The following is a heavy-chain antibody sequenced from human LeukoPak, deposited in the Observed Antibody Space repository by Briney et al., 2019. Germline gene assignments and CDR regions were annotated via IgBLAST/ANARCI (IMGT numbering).Heavy chain of an antibody. CDR1: GFTFSSYE. V-gene: IGHV3-48*03. D-gene: IGHD3-10*02. Sequence: GGSLRLSCAASGFTFSSYEMNWVRQAPGKGLEWVSYISSSGSTIYYADSVKGRFTVSGDNAKNSLYLQMNSLRAEDTAVYYCAELGITMIGGVWGKGTTVTISS. J-gene: IGHJ6*04. CDR2: ISSSGSTI. CDR3: AELGITMIGGV.